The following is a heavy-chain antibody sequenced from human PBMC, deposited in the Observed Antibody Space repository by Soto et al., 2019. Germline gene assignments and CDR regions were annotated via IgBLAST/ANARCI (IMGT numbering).Heavy chain of an antibody. CDR2: IYYSGST. V-gene: IGHV4-31*03. J-gene: IGHJ4*02. Sequence: TLSLTCTVSGGSISSGGYYWSWIRQHPGKGLEWIGYIYYSGSTYYNPSLKSRVTISVDTSKNQFSLKLSSVTAADTAVYYCARGGLGVDWFSPFDYWGQGTLVNVSS. D-gene: IGHD3-9*01. CDR1: GGSISSGGYY. CDR3: ARGGLGVDWFSPFDY.